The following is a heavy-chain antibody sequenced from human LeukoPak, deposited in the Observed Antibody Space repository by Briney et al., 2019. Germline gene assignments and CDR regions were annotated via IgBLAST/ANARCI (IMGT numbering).Heavy chain of an antibody. CDR2: VNPNSGNT. CDR3: ARMDYASGSANNWFDP. V-gene: IGHV1-8*01. CDR1: GYTFTSYD. D-gene: IGHD3-10*01. Sequence: GASVKVSCKASGYTFTSYDINWVRQAPGQGLEWMGWVNPNSGNTGYAQIFQGRVTITRNTSISTAYMELSSLRSEDTAVYYCARMDYASGSANNWFDPWGQGTLVTVSS. J-gene: IGHJ5*02.